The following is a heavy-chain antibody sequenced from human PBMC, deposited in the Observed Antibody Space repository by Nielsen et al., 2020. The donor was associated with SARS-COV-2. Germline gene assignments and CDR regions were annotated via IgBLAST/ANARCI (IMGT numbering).Heavy chain of an antibody. J-gene: IGHJ2*01. V-gene: IGHV1-8*02. D-gene: IGHD3-9*01. CDR1: GYTFTGYY. CDR2: MNPNRGNT. CDR3: ARPSSILTAPTGYFDL. Sequence: ASVKVSCKASGYTFTGYYMHWVRQAPGQGLEWMGWMNPNRGNTGYAQKFQGRVTMTRNTSISTAYMELSSLRSEDSAVYYCARPSSILTAPTGYFDLWGRGTLVTVSS.